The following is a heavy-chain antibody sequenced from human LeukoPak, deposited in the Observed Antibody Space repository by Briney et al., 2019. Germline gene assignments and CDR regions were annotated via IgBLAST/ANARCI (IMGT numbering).Heavy chain of an antibody. CDR3: AKDSGGTYFYYYYYMDV. Sequence: GSLRLSCAASGFTFSSYAMSWVRQAPGKGLEWVSAISAGGATIYYADSVKCRFTVSRDNSKNTLYLHMNSLRAEDTAIYYCAKDSGGTYFYYYYYMDVWGKGTTVTVSS. CDR2: ISAGGATI. J-gene: IGHJ6*03. D-gene: IGHD1-26*01. CDR1: GFTFSSYA. V-gene: IGHV3-23*01.